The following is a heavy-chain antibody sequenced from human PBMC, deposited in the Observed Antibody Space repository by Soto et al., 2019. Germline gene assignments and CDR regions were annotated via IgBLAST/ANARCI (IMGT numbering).Heavy chain of an antibody. J-gene: IGHJ5*02. D-gene: IGHD3-9*01. CDR1: GGTFSSYT. Sequence: GASVKVSCKASGGTFSSYTISWVRQAPGQGFEWMGRIIPILGIANYAQKFQGRVTITADKSTSTAYMELSSLRSEDTAVYYCARDPDDILTGPNFDPWGQGTLVTVSS. V-gene: IGHV1-69*04. CDR2: IIPILGIA. CDR3: ARDPDDILTGPNFDP.